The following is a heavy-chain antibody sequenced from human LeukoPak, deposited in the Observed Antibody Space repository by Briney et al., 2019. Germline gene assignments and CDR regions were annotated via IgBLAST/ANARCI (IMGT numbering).Heavy chain of an antibody. J-gene: IGHJ4*02. CDR2: ISAYNGNT. D-gene: IGHD2-2*01. Sequence: GASVKVSCKASGYTFTSYGISWVRQAPGQGLEWMGWISAYNGNTNYAQKLQGRVTMTTDTSTRTDYMELRSLRSDDTAVYYCASDLVVPAAPLDYWGQGTLVTVSS. CDR1: GYTFTSYG. CDR3: ASDLVVPAAPLDY. V-gene: IGHV1-18*01.